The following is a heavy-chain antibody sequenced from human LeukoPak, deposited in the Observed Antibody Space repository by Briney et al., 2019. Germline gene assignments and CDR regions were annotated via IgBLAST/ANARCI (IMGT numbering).Heavy chain of an antibody. CDR3: AERGVVIRVILVGFHKEAYYFDS. CDR1: GITLSNYG. J-gene: IGHJ4*02. V-gene: IGHV3-23*01. CDR2: ISDSGGRT. Sequence: GGSLRLSCGVSGITLSNYGMSWVRRAPGKGLEWVAGISDSGGRTNYADSVKGRFTISRDNPKNTLYLQMNSLRVEDTAVYFCAERGVVIRVILVGFHKEAYYFDSWGQGALVTVSS. D-gene: IGHD3-22*01.